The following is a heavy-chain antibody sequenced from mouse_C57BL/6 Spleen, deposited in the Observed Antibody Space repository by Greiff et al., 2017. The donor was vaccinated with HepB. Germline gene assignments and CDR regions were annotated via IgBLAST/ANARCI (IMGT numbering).Heavy chain of an antibody. J-gene: IGHJ2*01. CDR3: ARWRYDYDY. CDR2: INPNNGGT. D-gene: IGHD2-4*01. CDR1: GYTFTDYY. Sequence: EVQLQQSGPELVKPGASVKISCKASGYTFTDYYMNWVKQSHGKSLEWIGDINPNNGGTSYNQKFKGKATLTVDKSSSTAYMELRSLTSEDSAVYYCARWRYDYDYWGQGTTLTVSS. V-gene: IGHV1-26*01.